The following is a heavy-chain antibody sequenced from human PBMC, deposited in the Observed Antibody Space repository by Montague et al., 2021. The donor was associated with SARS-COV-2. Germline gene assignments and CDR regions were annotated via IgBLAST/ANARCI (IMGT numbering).Heavy chain of an antibody. D-gene: IGHD2-2*01. CDR3: ARGYCSSTTCYRSLHY. CDR1: RGSFSGYY. Sequence: SETLSLTCTVHRGSFSGYYCTWIRQPPGKGLEWIGEINHSGGVNXNPSLKSRVTTSVDTSKNHFSLKLRSVTAADTAIYYCARGYCSSTTCYRSLHYWGQGTLVAVSS. CDR2: INHSGGV. J-gene: IGHJ4*02. V-gene: IGHV4-34*01.